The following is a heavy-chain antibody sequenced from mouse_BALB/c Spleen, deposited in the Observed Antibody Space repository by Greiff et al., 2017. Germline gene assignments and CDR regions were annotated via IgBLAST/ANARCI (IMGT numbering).Heavy chain of an antibody. D-gene: IGHD2-1*01. Sequence: EVQLQQSGPELVKPGASVKISCKTSGYTFTEYTMHWVKQSPGKSLEWIGGINPNNGGTSYNQKFKGKATLTVDKSSSTAYMELRSLTSEDSAVYYCARRPIYYGNHEKDYYAMDYWGQGTSVTVSS. CDR1: GYTFTEYT. CDR2: INPNNGGT. J-gene: IGHJ4*01. V-gene: IGHV1-18*01. CDR3: ARRPIYYGNHEKDYYAMDY.